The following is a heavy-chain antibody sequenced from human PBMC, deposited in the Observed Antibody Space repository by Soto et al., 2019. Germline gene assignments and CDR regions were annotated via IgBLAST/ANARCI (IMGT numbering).Heavy chain of an antibody. CDR1: GGTFSSYA. Sequence: QVQLVQSGAEVKKPGSSVKVSCKASGGTFSSYAISWVRQAPGQGLEWMGGIIPIFGTANYAQKFQGRVTXTXDXXTSTAYMELSSLGSEDTAVYYCARGIYSNSARNDYWGQGTLVTVSS. D-gene: IGHD4-4*01. CDR3: ARGIYSNSARNDY. J-gene: IGHJ4*02. V-gene: IGHV1-69*05. CDR2: IIPIFGTA.